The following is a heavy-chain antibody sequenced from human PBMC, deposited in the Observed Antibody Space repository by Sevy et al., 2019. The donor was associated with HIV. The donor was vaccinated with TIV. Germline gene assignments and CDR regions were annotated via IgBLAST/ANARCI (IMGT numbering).Heavy chain of an antibody. Sequence: SETLSLTCTVSGGSISSSSYYWGWIRQPPGKGLEWIGSIYYSGSTYYNPSLKRRVTISVDTSKNQFSLKLSSVTAADAAVYYCARATYYYDSSGYYHGDAFDIWGQGTMVTVSS. CDR1: GGSISSSSYY. D-gene: IGHD3-22*01. CDR2: IYYSGST. J-gene: IGHJ3*02. CDR3: ARATYYYDSSGYYHGDAFDI. V-gene: IGHV4-39*01.